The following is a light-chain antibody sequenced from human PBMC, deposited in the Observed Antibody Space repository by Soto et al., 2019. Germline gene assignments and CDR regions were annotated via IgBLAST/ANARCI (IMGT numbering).Light chain of an antibody. J-gene: IGKJ5*01. CDR3: QQRSNWPPIT. CDR1: RSVSYSSNDRNF. CDR2: WAS. Sequence: DIELTQSPDSLAVSPVERATISCKSSRSVSYSSNDRNFVAWYQQKAGQSPKLLLHWASIRESGVPDRFSGSASGTDFTLTISGLRAEDVAVYYCQQRSNWPPITFGQGTRLEIK. V-gene: IGKV4-1*01.